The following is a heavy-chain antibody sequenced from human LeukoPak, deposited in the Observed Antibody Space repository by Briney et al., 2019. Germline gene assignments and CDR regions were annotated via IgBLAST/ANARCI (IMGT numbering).Heavy chain of an antibody. CDR3: AKAPRGKYYYDSSGPFDY. D-gene: IGHD3-22*01. CDR1: GFTVSSNY. Sequence: AGGSLRLSCAASGFTVSSNYMSWVRQAPGEGLEWVSIIYSGGNSYYADSVKGRFTISRDDSKNTLYLQMNSLRAEDTAVYYCAKAPRGKYYYDSSGPFDYWGQGTLVTVSS. J-gene: IGHJ4*02. V-gene: IGHV3-66*01. CDR2: IYSGGNS.